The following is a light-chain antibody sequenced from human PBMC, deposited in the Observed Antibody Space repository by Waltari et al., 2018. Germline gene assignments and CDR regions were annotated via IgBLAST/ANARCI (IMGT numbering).Light chain of an antibody. Sequence: QSVVTQSPSASGAPGQRVTISCSGRHSNIGSNTVDWYQQLPGTAPKPVILNRYQRPSGVPDVCSASKSGTAASLAMSGLQSEEEAEYYGVAWDDSLNGWVFGGGTKLAVV. V-gene: IGLV1-44*01. CDR3: VAWDDSLNGWV. CDR2: NRY. J-gene: IGLJ3*02. CDR1: HSNIGSNT.